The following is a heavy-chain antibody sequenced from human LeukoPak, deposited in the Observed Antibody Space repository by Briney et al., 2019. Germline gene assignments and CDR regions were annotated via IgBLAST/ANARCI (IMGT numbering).Heavy chain of an antibody. Sequence: SSETLSLTCTVSGGSISNGDYYWSWIRQPPGKGLEWIGYIYYSGSTYYNPSLKSRVTISVDTSKNQFSLKLSSVTAADTAVYYCARGRPGWGAFDIWGQGTMVTVSS. D-gene: IGHD7-27*01. CDR2: IYYSGST. CDR3: ARGRPGWGAFDI. V-gene: IGHV4-30-4*01. J-gene: IGHJ3*02. CDR1: GGSISNGDYY.